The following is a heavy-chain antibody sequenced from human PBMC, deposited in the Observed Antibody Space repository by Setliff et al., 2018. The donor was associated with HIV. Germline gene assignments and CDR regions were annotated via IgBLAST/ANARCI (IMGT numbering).Heavy chain of an antibody. CDR1: GGSISSSNYY. D-gene: IGHD2-15*01. CDR3: ARDRPRRIVVATNLPNAFDV. J-gene: IGHJ3*01. CDR2: IYYSGST. V-gene: IGHV4-30-4*08. Sequence: PSETLSLTCTVSGGSISSSNYYWGWIRQPPGKGLEWIGYIYYSGSTYYNPALKSRVTISVDTSKNQFSLKLSSVTAADTAVYYCARDRPRRIVVATNLPNAFDVWGHGTLVTVSS.